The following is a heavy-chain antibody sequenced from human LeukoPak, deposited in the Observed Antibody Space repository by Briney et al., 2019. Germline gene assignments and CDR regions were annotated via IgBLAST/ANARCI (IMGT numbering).Heavy chain of an antibody. D-gene: IGHD6-19*01. Sequence: ASVKVSCKASGYTFTSYGISWVRQAPGQGLEWMGWISAYNGNTNYAQKLQGRVTMTTDTSTSTAYMELRSLRSDDTAVYYCARVGSSIAVAGSYNWFDPWGQGTLVTVSS. CDR1: GYTFTSYG. J-gene: IGHJ5*02. CDR3: ARVGSSIAVAGSYNWFDP. V-gene: IGHV1-18*01. CDR2: ISAYNGNT.